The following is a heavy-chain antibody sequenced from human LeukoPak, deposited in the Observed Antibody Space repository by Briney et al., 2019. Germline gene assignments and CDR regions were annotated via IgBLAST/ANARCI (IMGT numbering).Heavy chain of an antibody. Sequence: PGGSLRLSCAASGFTFSSYAMGWVRQAPGKGLEWVSAISGSGGSTYYADSVKGRFTISRDNSRNTLYLQMNSLRAEDTAVYYCAKDQGRITMIVVAWGQGTTVTVSS. CDR2: ISGSGGST. V-gene: IGHV3-23*01. CDR3: AKDQGRITMIVVA. CDR1: GFTFSSYA. D-gene: IGHD3-22*01. J-gene: IGHJ6*02.